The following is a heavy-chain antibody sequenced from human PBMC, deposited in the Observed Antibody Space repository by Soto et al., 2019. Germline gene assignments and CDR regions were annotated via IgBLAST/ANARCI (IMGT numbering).Heavy chain of an antibody. CDR2: ISYSGTI. D-gene: IGHD3-16*01. Sequence: QVQLQESGPGLVKPSETLSLTCTVSGASVYNDYWTWIRQSAGKGLECIGYISYSGTINYNPSFRSRVSMSLDTSKNQFHLRLCSVAAADTAFYYCSRVIGGRKLFDYWGQGTLVTVSS. CDR1: GASVYNDY. CDR3: SRVIGGRKLFDY. V-gene: IGHV4-59*02. J-gene: IGHJ4*02.